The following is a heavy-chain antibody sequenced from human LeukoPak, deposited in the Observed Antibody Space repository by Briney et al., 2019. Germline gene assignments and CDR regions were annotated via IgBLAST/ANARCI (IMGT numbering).Heavy chain of an antibody. J-gene: IGHJ4*02. Sequence: PLETPSLTCTVSGDSISSYDWSWIRQPPGKGLEWIGYIYYSGSTNYNPSLKSRVTISVDTSKNQFSLKLSSVTAADTAVYYCARQGPDAFFDYWGQGTVDTVSS. V-gene: IGHV4-59*08. CDR1: GDSISSYD. CDR2: IYYSGST. CDR3: ARQGPDAFFDY.